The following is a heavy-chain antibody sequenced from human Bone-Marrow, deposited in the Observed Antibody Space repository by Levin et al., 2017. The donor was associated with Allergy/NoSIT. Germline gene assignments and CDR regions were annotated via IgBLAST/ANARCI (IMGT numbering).Heavy chain of an antibody. D-gene: IGHD3-10*01. CDR2: ISYDGSNK. J-gene: IGHJ3*02. CDR3: ARAIYYGSGIRDAFDI. V-gene: IGHV3-30-3*01. Sequence: GGSLRLSCAASGFTFSSYAMHWVRQAPGKGLEWVAVISYDGSNKYYADSVKGRFTISRDNSKNTLYLQMNSLRAEDTAVYYCARAIYYGSGIRDAFDIWGQGTMVTVSS. CDR1: GFTFSSYA.